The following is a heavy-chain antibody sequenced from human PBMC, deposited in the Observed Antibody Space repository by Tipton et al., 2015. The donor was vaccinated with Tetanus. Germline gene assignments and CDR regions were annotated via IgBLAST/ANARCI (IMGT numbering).Heavy chain of an antibody. CDR1: GFIFNTKF. CDR3: ARGAFGSNSPNGY. CDR2: IREDGDVQ. Sequence: SLLLSCAASGFIFNTKFILFFPPSPFPFLSFFANIREDGDVQYYVDSVKGRFTISRDNAKNTLYLQMNSLRVEDTAVYFCARGAFGSNSPNGYWGQGTLVTVSS. V-gene: IGHV3-7*01. J-gene: IGHJ4*02. D-gene: IGHD2-8*01.